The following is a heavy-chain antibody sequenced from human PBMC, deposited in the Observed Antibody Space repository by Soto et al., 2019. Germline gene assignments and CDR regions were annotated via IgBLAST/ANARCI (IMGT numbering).Heavy chain of an antibody. CDR2: IYPGDSDT. V-gene: IGHV5-51*01. CDR1: GYTFTNYW. CDR3: AASIFYYGMDV. J-gene: IGHJ6*02. Sequence: XDSLKISCKGSGYTFTNYWIGLVRQMPGKGLEWMGIIYPGDSDTKYNPSFQGQVTISADKSITTTYLRWTSLKASDTAIYYCAASIFYYGMDVWGQGTTVTVSS.